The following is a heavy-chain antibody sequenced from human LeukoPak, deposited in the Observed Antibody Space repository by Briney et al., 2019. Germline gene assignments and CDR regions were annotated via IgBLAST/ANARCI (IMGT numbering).Heavy chain of an antibody. V-gene: IGHV3-7*03. J-gene: IGHJ4*02. CDR2: IKDDGSDK. D-gene: IGHD3-10*01. Sequence: GGSLRLSCAASGFTFSSAWMTWVRQAPGKGLEWVATIKDDGSDKYYVDSVKGRFTISRDNAKKSLWLQMNSLRAEDTAVYYSAKGSRGNADFDSWGQGTLVTVSS. CDR1: GFTFSSAW. CDR3: AKGSRGNADFDS.